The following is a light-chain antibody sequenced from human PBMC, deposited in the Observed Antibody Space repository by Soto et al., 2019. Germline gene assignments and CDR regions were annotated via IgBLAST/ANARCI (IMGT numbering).Light chain of an antibody. V-gene: IGKV3-20*01. Sequence: IVMTQSQASLSVSPGERATLYCRASQSVSSSYLAWYQQKPGQAPRLLIYGASSRATGIPDRFSGSGSGTDFTLTISRLEPEDFAVYYCQQYGSSLITSGQGTRLEIK. J-gene: IGKJ5*01. CDR2: GAS. CDR1: QSVSSSY. CDR3: QQYGSSLIT.